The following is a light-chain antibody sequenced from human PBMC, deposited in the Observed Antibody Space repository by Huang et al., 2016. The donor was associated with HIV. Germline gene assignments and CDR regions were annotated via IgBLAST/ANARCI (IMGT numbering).Light chain of an antibody. Sequence: PGGTGTISCKASQSVGSYVAWYQQRPGQSPRLLLYDTSNRAAGIPSRFSGSGSGTDFTLTISSLEPEDFAVYYCQQRSDWPRTFGQGTKLEIK. J-gene: IGKJ2*01. CDR2: DTS. CDR1: QSVGSY. V-gene: IGKV3-11*01. CDR3: QQRSDWPRT.